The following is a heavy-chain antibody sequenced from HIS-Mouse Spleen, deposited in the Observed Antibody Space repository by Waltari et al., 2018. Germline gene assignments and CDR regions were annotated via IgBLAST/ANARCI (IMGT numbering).Heavy chain of an antibody. CDR3: ATRGRIAARRAEYFQH. V-gene: IGHV3-23*01. D-gene: IGHD6-6*01. J-gene: IGHJ1*01. Sequence: EVQLLESGGGLVQPGGSLRLSCAASGFTFSSYAMSWVRQAPGKGLEWVSAISGSGGSTYYADSVKGRFTNSRDNSKNTLYLQMNSLRAEDTAVYYCATRGRIAARRAEYFQHWGQGTLVTVSS. CDR1: GFTFSSYA. CDR2: ISGSGGST.